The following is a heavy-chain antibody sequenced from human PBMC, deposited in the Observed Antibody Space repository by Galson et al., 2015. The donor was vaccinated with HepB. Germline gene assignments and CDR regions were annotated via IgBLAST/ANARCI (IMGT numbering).Heavy chain of an antibody. CDR2: ISSTGTYI. CDR1: GFPFSSYS. CDR3: ARDRQSETGGSDFDY. J-gene: IGHJ4*02. Sequence: SLRLSCAASGFPFSSYSMNWVRQAPGKGLEWVSSISSTGTYIYYVDSVKGRFTISRDNAKNSLYLQMNSLRAEDTAVYYCARDRQSETGGSDFDYWGQGTLVTVSS. V-gene: IGHV3-21*01. D-gene: IGHD1-26*01.